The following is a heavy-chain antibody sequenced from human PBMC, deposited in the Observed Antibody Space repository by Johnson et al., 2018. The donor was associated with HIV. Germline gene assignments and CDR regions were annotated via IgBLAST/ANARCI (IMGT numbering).Heavy chain of an antibody. CDR1: GFTFSSYA. V-gene: IGHV3-33*03. J-gene: IGHJ3*01. Sequence: QEKLVESGGGVVQPGRSLRLSCAASGFTFSSYAMHWVRQAPGKGLEWVAFIRYDGSNKYYLDSVKGRFTISRDNAKNSLYLQMNSLRAEDTAVYYCAKGGIADSHYTPGPFDLWGQGTVVTVSS. D-gene: IGHD6-13*01. CDR3: AKGGIADSHYTPGPFDL. CDR2: IRYDGSNK.